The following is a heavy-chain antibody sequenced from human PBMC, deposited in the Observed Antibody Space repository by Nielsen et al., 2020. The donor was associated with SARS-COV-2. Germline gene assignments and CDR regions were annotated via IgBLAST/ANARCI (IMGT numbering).Heavy chain of an antibody. D-gene: IGHD1/OR15-1a*01. Sequence: GESLKISCAVSGFTFKIYKMNWVRQAPGKGLEWVSSISSDSRNIYYAHSLKGRFSISRDNAKNSLFLQMNSLRAEDTAVYYCARAGTTSSYYYMDVWGKGTSVTVSS. J-gene: IGHJ6*03. CDR1: GFTFKIYK. V-gene: IGHV3-21*01. CDR3: ARAGTTSSYYYMDV. CDR2: ISSDSRNI.